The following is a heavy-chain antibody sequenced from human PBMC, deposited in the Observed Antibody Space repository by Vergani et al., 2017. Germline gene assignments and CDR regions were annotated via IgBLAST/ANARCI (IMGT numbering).Heavy chain of an antibody. CDR2: ISDTSSAL. CDR1: GFPFSDYY. D-gene: IGHD4-17*01. V-gene: IGHV3-11*04. Sequence: QVDLVESGGGLVKPGESLRLSCTASGFPFSDYYMTWLRQAPGKGLEWIAYISDTSSALFYADSARGRFTISRDNAKNSLFLQMNNLRPEDTAVYFCARALRPHGDFHFAEWGRGTLVTVSS. CDR3: ARALRPHGDFHFAE. J-gene: IGHJ1*01.